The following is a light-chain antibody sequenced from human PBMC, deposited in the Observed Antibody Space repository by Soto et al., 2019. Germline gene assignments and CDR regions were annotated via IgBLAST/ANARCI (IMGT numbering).Light chain of an antibody. CDR2: AAS. J-gene: IGKJ3*01. CDR3: QRYNTAPPVA. CDR1: QAISNY. V-gene: IGKV1-27*01. Sequence: DLQMTQSPSSLSASVGDRVTIACRASQAISNYLAWYQQKPGRVPKLLIYAASTLQSGVPSRFIGSGSGTDFTLTISSLQPEDVATYFCQRYNTAPPVAFGPGTKVDIK.